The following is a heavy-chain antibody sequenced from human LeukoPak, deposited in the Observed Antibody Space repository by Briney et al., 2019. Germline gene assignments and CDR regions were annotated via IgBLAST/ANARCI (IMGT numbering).Heavy chain of an antibody. CDR1: GGSISSYY. Sequence: SETLSLTCTVSGGSISSYYWSWIRQPPGKGLEWIGYIYYSGSTNYNPSLKSRVTMSVDTSKNQFSLKLSSVTAADTAVYYCARGSVYYYDSSGYYDYWGQGTLVTVSS. D-gene: IGHD3-22*01. CDR2: IYYSGST. J-gene: IGHJ4*02. V-gene: IGHV4-59*12. CDR3: ARGSVYYYDSSGYYDY.